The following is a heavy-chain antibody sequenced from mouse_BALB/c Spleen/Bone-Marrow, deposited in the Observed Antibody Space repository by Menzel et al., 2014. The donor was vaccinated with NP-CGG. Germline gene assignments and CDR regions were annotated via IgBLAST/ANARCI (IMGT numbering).Heavy chain of an antibody. D-gene: IGHD2-4*01. V-gene: IGHV1S56*01. Sequence: QVQLQQSGPELVKPGASVKMSYKASGYTFTSYYIHWVKQRPGQGLEWIGWIYPGDGSTKYNEKFKGKTTLTADKSSSTAYMLLSSLTSEDSAIYFCAREAYYDYDEGFAYWGQGTLVTVSA. J-gene: IGHJ3*01. CDR3: AREAYYDYDEGFAY. CDR2: IYPGDGST. CDR1: GYTFTSYY.